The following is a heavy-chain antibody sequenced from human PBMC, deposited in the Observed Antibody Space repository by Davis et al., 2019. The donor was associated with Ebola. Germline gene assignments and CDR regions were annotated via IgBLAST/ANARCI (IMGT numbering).Heavy chain of an antibody. J-gene: IGHJ6*02. V-gene: IGHV3-21*01. CDR2: ISSSSSYI. D-gene: IGHD2-8*02. Sequence: PGGSLRLSCAASGFTFSSYSMNWVRQAPGKGLEWVSSISSSSSYIYYADSVKGRFTISRDNAKNSLYLQMNSLRAEDTAVYYCARDLSVYRWRGHYYYYYGMDVWGQGTTVTVSS. CDR1: GFTFSSYS. CDR3: ARDLSVYRWRGHYYYYYGMDV.